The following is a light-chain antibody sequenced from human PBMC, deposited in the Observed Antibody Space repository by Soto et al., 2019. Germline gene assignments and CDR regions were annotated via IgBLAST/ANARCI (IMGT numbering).Light chain of an antibody. CDR3: QYYDSRLVV. CDR1: SSNIGAGYD. CDR2: ANI. V-gene: IGLV1-40*01. J-gene: IGLJ2*01. Sequence: QSVLTQPPSGSGAPGQRVTISFTGSSSNIGAGYDVHWYQQLPGTAPKLLIYANINRPSGVPDRFSGSKSGASGSLASTGLQAEDEADYYCQYYDSRLVVFGGGTKLPVL.